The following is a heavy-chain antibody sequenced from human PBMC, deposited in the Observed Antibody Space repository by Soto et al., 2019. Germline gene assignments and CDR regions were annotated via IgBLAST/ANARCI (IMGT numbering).Heavy chain of an antibody. CDR2: INHSGST. V-gene: IGHV4-34*01. Sequence: SETLSPTLAVYGGALRGYYWSWIRPPPGKGLEGIGGINHSGSTNYKPSLKRRVTISVDTSKNQFSLKLSSVTAADTAVYYCARLVRGYSGYAWHYYYGMDVWGQGTTVSVAS. CDR1: GGALRGYY. J-gene: IGHJ6*02. D-gene: IGHD5-12*01. CDR3: ARLVRGYSGYAWHYYYGMDV.